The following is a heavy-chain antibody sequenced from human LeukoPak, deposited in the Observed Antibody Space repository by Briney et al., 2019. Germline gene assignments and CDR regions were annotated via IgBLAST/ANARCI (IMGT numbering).Heavy chain of an antibody. Sequence: GGSLRLSCAASGFTLSSYAMSWVRQGPGKGLEWVSAISVSGNTYHADSVKGRFTISRDSYKNTLYLQMNSLRAEDAAVYYCAKGRASAGGYSGYDWGDWFDPWGQGTLVTVSS. J-gene: IGHJ5*02. CDR1: GFTLSSYA. CDR3: AKGRASAGGYSGYDWGDWFDP. D-gene: IGHD5-12*01. CDR2: ISVSGNT. V-gene: IGHV3-23*01.